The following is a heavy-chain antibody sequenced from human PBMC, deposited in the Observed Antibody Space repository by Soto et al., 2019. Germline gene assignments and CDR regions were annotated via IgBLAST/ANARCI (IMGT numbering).Heavy chain of an antibody. CDR3: ARRVRGGSEYFDY. J-gene: IGHJ4*02. V-gene: IGHV4-61*01. D-gene: IGHD3-10*01. Sequence: PSETLSLTCTASGDSISTGNSISSYFWSWIRQPPGKGLERIGYIYYTGSTNYNPSLKSRVTISLDTSKNQYSLRLTSVTAADTAVYFCARRVRGGSEYFDYWGQGTLVT. CDR2: IYYTGST. CDR1: GDSISTGNSISSYF.